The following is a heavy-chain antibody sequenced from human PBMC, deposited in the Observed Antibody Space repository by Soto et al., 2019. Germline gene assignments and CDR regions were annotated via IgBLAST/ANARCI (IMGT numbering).Heavy chain of an antibody. CDR2: IWYDGSNK. J-gene: IGHJ4*02. CDR1: GFXFSSYX. CDR3: AREXNYGDYFDY. V-gene: IGHV3-33*01. Sequence: GSLRLSCAASGFXFSSYXXXXXRQAPGKGLEWVAVIWYDGSNKYYADSVKGRFTISRDNSKNTLYLQMNSLRAEDTAVYYCAREXNYGDYFDYWGQGTLVTVSS. D-gene: IGHD4-17*01.